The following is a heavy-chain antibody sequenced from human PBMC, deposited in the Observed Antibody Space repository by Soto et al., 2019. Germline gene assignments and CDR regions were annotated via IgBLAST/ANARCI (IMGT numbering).Heavy chain of an antibody. CDR1: GFTFSSYG. Sequence: QVQLVESGGGAVQPGRSLRLSCAASGFTFSSYGMHWVRQAPGKGLEWVAVIWYDGSNKYYADSVKGRFTISRDNSKNTLYLQMNSLRAEDTAVYYCARVPKLDPYYFDYWGQGTLVTVSS. CDR3: ARVPKLDPYYFDY. V-gene: IGHV3-33*01. D-gene: IGHD1-1*01. CDR2: IWYDGSNK. J-gene: IGHJ4*02.